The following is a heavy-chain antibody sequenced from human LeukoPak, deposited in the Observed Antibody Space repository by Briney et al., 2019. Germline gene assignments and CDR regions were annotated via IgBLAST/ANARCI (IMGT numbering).Heavy chain of an antibody. CDR2: IYYSGCT. D-gene: IGHD1-26*01. J-gene: IGHJ5*02. V-gene: IGHV4-39*01. Sequence: SETLSLTCTVSDGSISSSGYYWGWIRQPPGKAQEWIASIYYSGCTYYNPSLKSRVTISLDTSKNQLSLKLSSLTAADTAVYYCARHEYSGSYYGLSWFDPWGQGTLVTVSS. CDR3: ARHEYSGSYYGLSWFDP. CDR1: DGSISSSGYY.